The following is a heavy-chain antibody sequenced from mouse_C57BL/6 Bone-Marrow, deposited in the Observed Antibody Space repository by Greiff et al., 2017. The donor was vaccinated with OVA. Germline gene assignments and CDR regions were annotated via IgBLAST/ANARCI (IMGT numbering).Heavy chain of an antibody. D-gene: IGHD2-5*01. J-gene: IGHJ3*01. CDR3: AREDSNWFAY. CDR1: GYTFTSYW. V-gene: IGHV1-69*01. CDR2: IDPYDSYT. Sequence: QVQLQQPGAELVMPGASVKLSCKASGYTFTSYWMHWVKQRPGQGLEWIGEIDPYDSYTNYNQKFKGKSTLTVDKSSSTAYMQLSSLTSEDSAVYYCAREDSNWFAYWGQGTLVTVSA.